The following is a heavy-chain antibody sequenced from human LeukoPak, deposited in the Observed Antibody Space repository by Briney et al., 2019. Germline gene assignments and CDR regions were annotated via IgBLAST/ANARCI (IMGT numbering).Heavy chain of an antibody. J-gene: IGHJ4*02. D-gene: IGHD3-9*01. CDR3: ARGDILTGYSY. Sequence: SETLSLTCAVYGGSFRGYYWSWIRQPPGKGLEWIGEINHRGSTKYNPSLKSRVTISVDTSKNQFSLNLRSATAADTAVYYCARGDILTGYSYWGQGTLVTASS. V-gene: IGHV4-34*01. CDR1: GGSFRGYY. CDR2: INHRGST.